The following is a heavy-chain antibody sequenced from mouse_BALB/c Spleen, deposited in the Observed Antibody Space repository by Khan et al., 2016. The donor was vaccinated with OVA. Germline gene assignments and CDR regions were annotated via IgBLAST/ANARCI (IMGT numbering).Heavy chain of an antibody. D-gene: IGHD2-14*01. V-gene: IGHV2-6-4*01. J-gene: IGHJ4*01. CDR3: ARAYYRYGGYYAMDY. CDR1: GFSLSRYN. Sequence: QVQLQQSGPGLVAPSQSLSITCTVSGFSLSRYNIHWVRQPPGKGLEWLGMIWGGGGTDYNSTLKIRLSISKDNSKSQVFLKMNRLQTDDTAMYYCARAYYRYGGYYAMDYWGQGTSVTVSS. CDR2: IWGGGGT.